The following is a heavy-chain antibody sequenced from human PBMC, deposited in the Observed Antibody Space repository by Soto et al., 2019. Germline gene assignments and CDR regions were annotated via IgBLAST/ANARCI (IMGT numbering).Heavy chain of an antibody. CDR2: INPHGSEK. V-gene: IGHV3-7*01. CDR1: GFTFSSFW. CDR3: SRSLDS. J-gene: IGHJ4*02. Sequence: ETLSLSCAASGFTFSSFWMDWVRQAPGKGLEWVANINPHGSEKHYVDSVKGRFTISRDNAKNSLYLQMSSLTAEDSALYYCSRSLDSWGQGTRVTVSS.